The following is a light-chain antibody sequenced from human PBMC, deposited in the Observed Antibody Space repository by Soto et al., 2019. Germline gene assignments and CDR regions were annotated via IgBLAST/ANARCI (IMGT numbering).Light chain of an antibody. J-gene: IGKJ1*01. CDR3: QHRSNWPRT. CDR2: DAS. V-gene: IGKV3-11*01. Sequence: EIVLTQSPATLSLSRGERATLSCRASQSVSTYLAWYQQKPGQAPRLLIHDASNRATGIPARFSGSGSGTDFTLTISSLEPEDFAVYYCQHRSNWPRTFGQGTKVEIK. CDR1: QSVSTY.